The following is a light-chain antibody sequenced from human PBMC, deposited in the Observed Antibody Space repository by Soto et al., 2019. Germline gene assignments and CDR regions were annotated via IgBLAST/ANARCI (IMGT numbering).Light chain of an antibody. CDR3: QQYGSSPWT. J-gene: IGKJ1*01. CDR2: GAS. Sequence: EIVLTQSPATLSLSPGERATLSCRASQNLGTLYLAWYQQKPGQAPRLLIYGASSRATGIPDRFSGSGSGTDFTLTISRLEPEDFAVYYCQQYGSSPWTFGQGTKVDIK. V-gene: IGKV3-20*01. CDR1: QNLGTLY.